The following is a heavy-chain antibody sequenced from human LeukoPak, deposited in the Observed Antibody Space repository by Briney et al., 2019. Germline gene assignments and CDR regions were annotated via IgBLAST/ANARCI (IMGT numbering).Heavy chain of an antibody. Sequence: PSETLSLTCTVSGGSISSYYWSWIRQPPGKGLEWIGYIYYSGSTNYNPSLKSRVTISVDTSKNQFSLKLSSVTAADTAVYYCARAGYSSGAGYWGQGTLVTVSS. D-gene: IGHD6-19*01. CDR1: GGSISSYY. J-gene: IGHJ4*02. CDR2: IYYSGST. CDR3: ARAGYSSGAGY. V-gene: IGHV4-59*08.